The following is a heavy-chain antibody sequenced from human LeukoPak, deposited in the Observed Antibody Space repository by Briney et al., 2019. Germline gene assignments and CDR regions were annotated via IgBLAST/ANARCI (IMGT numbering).Heavy chain of an antibody. V-gene: IGHV3-30*04. J-gene: IGHJ5*02. CDR3: ARDDEPNWNYGQNWFDP. CDR2: ISYDGSNK. CDR1: GFTFSSYA. D-gene: IGHD1-7*01. Sequence: HSGGSLRLSCAASGFTFSSYAMHWVRQAPGKGLEWVAVISYDGSNKYYADSVKGRFTISRDNSKNTLYLQMNSLRAEDTAVYYCARDDEPNWNYGQNWFDPWGQGTLVTVSS.